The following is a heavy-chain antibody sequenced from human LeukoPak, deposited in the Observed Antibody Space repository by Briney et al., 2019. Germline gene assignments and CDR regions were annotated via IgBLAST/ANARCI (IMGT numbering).Heavy chain of an antibody. D-gene: IGHD6-13*01. CDR3: ARVDLTAAGLYYFDY. V-gene: IGHV4-38-2*01. CDR1: GYSITSGYY. J-gene: IGHJ4*02. Sequence: PSETLSLTCAVSGYSITSGYYWGWIRQPPGKGPEWIGSIYHSGSTYYNPSLKSRVTISVDTSKNQFSLKLSSVTAADTAVYYCARVDLTAAGLYYFDYWGQGTLVTVSS. CDR2: IYHSGST.